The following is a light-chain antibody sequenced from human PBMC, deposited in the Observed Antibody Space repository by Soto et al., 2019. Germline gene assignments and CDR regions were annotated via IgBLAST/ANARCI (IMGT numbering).Light chain of an antibody. V-gene: IGKV3-15*01. CDR2: GAS. Sequence: EIVMTQSPATLSVSPGGRATLSCRASQSLSSNLAWYQQKPGQAPRLLIYGASTRATGIPARFSGSGSGTEFILTISSLQSEDFAIYYCQQYYNWPRTFGQGTKVDIK. CDR3: QQYYNWPRT. J-gene: IGKJ1*01. CDR1: QSLSSN.